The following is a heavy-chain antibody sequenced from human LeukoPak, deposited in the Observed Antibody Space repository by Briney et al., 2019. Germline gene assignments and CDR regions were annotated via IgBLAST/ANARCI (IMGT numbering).Heavy chain of an antibody. D-gene: IGHD5-18*01. Sequence: PSETLSLTCTVSGCSISSYYWSWIRQPAGKGLEWIGRIYTSGSTSYNPSLKSRVTMSVDTSKNQFSLKLSSVTAADTAVYYCARDEWLLDDYWYFDLWGRGTLVTVSS. CDR1: GCSISSYY. CDR3: ARDEWLLDDYWYFDL. CDR2: IYTSGST. J-gene: IGHJ2*01. V-gene: IGHV4-4*07.